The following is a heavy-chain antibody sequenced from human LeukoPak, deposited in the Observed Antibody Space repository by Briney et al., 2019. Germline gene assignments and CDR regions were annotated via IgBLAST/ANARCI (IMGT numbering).Heavy chain of an antibody. CDR1: GFTFSSYG. D-gene: IGHD4-11*01. J-gene: IGHJ4*02. Sequence: GGSLRLSCAASGFTFSSYGMHWVRQAPGKGLEWAAFIRYDGSNKYYADSVKGRFTISRDNSKNTLYLQMNSLRAEDTAVYYCAKLPTVTTGLDYWGQGTLVTVSS. V-gene: IGHV3-30*02. CDR2: IRYDGSNK. CDR3: AKLPTVTTGLDY.